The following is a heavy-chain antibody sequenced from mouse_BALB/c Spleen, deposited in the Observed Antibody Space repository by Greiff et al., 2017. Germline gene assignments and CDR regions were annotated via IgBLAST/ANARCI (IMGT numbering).Heavy chain of an antibody. CDR3: ARGGLLHAMDY. J-gene: IGHJ4*01. Sequence: VKLMESGAELARPGASVKLSCKASGYTFTSYWMQWVKQRPGQGLEWIGAIYPGDGDTRYTQKFKGKATLTADKSSSTAYMQLSSLASEDSAVYYCARGGLLHAMDYWGQGTSVTVSS. CDR1: GYTFTSYW. V-gene: IGHV1-87*01. CDR2: IYPGDGDT. D-gene: IGHD2-3*01.